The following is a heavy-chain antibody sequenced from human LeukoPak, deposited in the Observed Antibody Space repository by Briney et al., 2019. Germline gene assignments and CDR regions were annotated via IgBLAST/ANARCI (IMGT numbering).Heavy chain of an antibody. Sequence: GGSLRLSCAASGFTFSSYSMSWVRQAPGKGLEWVSSISSSSSYIYYADSVKGRFTISRDNATNSLYMQMNSLRAEDTAVYYCARGPLVIYSSGWYCWFDPWGQGTLVTVSS. V-gene: IGHV3-21*01. CDR3: ARGPLVIYSSGWYCWFDP. D-gene: IGHD6-19*01. CDR1: GFTFSSYS. CDR2: ISSSSSYI. J-gene: IGHJ5*02.